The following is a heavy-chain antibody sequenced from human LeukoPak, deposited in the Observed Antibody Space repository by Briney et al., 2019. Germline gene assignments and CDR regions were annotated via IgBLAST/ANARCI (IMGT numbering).Heavy chain of an antibody. D-gene: IGHD6-13*01. V-gene: IGHV3-23*01. Sequence: GGSLRLSCAASRFTFSSYSMNWVRQAPGKGLEWVSAISGSGGSTYYADSVKGRFTISRDNSKNTLYLQMNSLRAEDTAVYYCAKAFRVYSSSPLGYWGQGTLVTVSS. CDR3: AKAFRVYSSSPLGY. J-gene: IGHJ4*02. CDR1: RFTFSSYS. CDR2: ISGSGGST.